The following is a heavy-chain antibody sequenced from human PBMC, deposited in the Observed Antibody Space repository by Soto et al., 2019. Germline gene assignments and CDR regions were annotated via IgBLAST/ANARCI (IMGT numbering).Heavy chain of an antibody. D-gene: IGHD1-1*01. CDR3: ARTGTSSDYYYYMDV. CDR2: IYPGDSFT. J-gene: IGHJ6*03. CDR1: GYSFTSYW. Sequence: PGESLKLSCKGSGYSFTSYWIGWVRQMPGKGLEWMGFIYPGDSFTRYSPSFQGQVTISADKFISTAYLQWSSLKASDTAIYYCARTGTSSDYYYYMDVWGKGTTVTVSS. V-gene: IGHV5-51*01.